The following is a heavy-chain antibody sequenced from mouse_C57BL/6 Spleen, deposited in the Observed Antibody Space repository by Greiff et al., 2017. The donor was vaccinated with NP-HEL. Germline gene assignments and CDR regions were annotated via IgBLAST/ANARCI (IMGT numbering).Heavy chain of an antibody. J-gene: IGHJ4*01. Sequence: EVKVVESGGGLVKPGGSLKLSCAASGFTFSSYAMSWVRQTPEKRLEWVATISDGGSYTYYPDNVKGRFTISRDNAKNNLYLQMSHLKSEDTAMYYCAREKGLGRAMDYWGQGTSVTVSS. CDR2: ISDGGSYT. CDR3: AREKGLGRAMDY. D-gene: IGHD4-1*01. V-gene: IGHV5-4*01. CDR1: GFTFSSYA.